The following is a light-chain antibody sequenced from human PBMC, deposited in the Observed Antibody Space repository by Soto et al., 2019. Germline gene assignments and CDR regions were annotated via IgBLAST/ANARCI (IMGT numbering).Light chain of an antibody. J-gene: IGKJ4*01. CDR1: QSIGSE. V-gene: IGKV1-5*03. CDR3: LQYENYPLT. CDR2: KAS. Sequence: DIQVTQSPSTLSASLGDRVTITCRASQSIGSELAWYQQKPGKAPKLLIYKASSLESGVPSTFSGSGSGTEFSLTVSSLQPDDFATYYCLQYENYPLTFGGGTKVDVK.